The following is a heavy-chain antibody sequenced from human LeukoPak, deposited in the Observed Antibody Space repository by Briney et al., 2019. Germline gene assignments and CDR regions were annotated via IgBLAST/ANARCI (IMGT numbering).Heavy chain of an antibody. J-gene: IGHJ4*02. D-gene: IGHD1-26*01. CDR3: ARGRFRWELEIRDFDY. Sequence: ASVKVSCKASGYTFTDYYMHWVRQAPGQGLEWMGWINPNSGGTNYAQKFQGRVTMTRDTSISTAYMELSSLRSEDTAVYYCARGRFRWELEIRDFDYWGQGTLVTVSS. CDR1: GYTFTDYY. V-gene: IGHV1-2*02. CDR2: INPNSGGT.